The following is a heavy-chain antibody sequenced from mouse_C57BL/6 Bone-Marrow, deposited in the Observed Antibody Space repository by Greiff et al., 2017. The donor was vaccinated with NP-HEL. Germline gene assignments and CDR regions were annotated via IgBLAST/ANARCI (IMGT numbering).Heavy chain of an antibody. J-gene: IGHJ1*03. CDR3: TREGWYFDV. CDR2: ISSGGDYI. CDR1: GFTFSSYA. Sequence: EVKLMESGEGLMKPGGSLKLSCAASGFTFSSYAMSWVRQTPEKRLEWVAYISSGGDYIYYADTVKGRFTISRDNARNTLYLQMSSLKSEDTAMYYCTREGWYFDVWGTGTTVTVSS. V-gene: IGHV5-9-1*02.